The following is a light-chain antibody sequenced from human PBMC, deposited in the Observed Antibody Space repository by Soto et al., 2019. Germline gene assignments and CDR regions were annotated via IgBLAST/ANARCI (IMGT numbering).Light chain of an antibody. V-gene: IGLV1-44*01. J-gene: IGLJ1*01. CDR3: ATWADNLHGYV. Sequence: QSVVTQPPSTSGTPGQRVTISCSGSSSNIGSHTVNWYQQLPGTAPNLLIYSDSQRPSGVPDRFSGSKSGTLASMAISGLQSEDEADYYCATWADNLHGYVFGPGTKLTVL. CDR1: SSNIGSHT. CDR2: SDS.